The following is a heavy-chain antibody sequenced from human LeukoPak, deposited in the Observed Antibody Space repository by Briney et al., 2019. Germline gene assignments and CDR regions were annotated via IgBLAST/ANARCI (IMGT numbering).Heavy chain of an antibody. CDR1: GFTFDDYA. CDR2: ISWNSGSI. CDR3: AKDNRGIAYLFDY. D-gene: IGHD6-13*01. J-gene: IGHJ4*02. V-gene: IGHV3-9*01. Sequence: PGGSLRLSCAASGFTFDDYAMHWVRQAPGKGLEWVSGISWNSGSIGYADSVKGRFTISRDNAKNSLYLQMNSLRAEDTALYYCAKDNRGIAYLFDYWGQGTLVTVSS.